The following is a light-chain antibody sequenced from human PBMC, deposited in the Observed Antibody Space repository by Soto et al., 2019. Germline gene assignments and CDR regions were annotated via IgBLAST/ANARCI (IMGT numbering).Light chain of an antibody. J-gene: IGKJ1*01. CDR1: QDITNY. CDR3: HQRQRWPRT. Sequence: DIQMTQSPSSLSASVGDRVTITCQASQDITNYLNWYQQKPGRAPRLLLYDASSLETGVPSRFSGSGSGTDFTLTISSLQPEDVATYYCHQRQRWPRTLGQGNKVDIK. CDR2: DAS. V-gene: IGKV1-33*01.